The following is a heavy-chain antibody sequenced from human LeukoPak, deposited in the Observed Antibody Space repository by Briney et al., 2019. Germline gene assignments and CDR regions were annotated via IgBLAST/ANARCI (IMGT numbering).Heavy chain of an antibody. Sequence: GGTLRLSCGASGFTFSNYLMYWVRQAPEKGLVWISHINGDGTSTSYADSVKGRFTISRDNAKNTLYLQLSSLTAEDTAVYYCARATIGFDFWGQGTLVTVSS. D-gene: IGHD5-24*01. J-gene: IGHJ4*02. CDR1: GFTFSNYL. V-gene: IGHV3-74*01. CDR2: INGDGTST. CDR3: ARATIGFDF.